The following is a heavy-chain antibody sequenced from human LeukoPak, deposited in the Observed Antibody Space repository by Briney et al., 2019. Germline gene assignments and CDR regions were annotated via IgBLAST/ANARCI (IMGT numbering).Heavy chain of an antibody. D-gene: IGHD6-13*01. Sequence: SETLSLTCAVYGGSFSGYYWSWIRQPPGKGLEWIGEINHSGSTNYNPSLKSRVTISVDTSKNQFSLKLSSVTAADTAVYYCARGRSREGGYSSSWYLLGGQGTLVTVSS. CDR3: ARGRSREGGYSSSWYLL. CDR1: GGSFSGYY. V-gene: IGHV4-34*01. J-gene: IGHJ1*01. CDR2: INHSGST.